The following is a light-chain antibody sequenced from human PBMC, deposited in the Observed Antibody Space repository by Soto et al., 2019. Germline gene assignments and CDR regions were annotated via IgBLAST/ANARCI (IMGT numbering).Light chain of an antibody. Sequence: QSVLTQPPSASGTPGKRVTISCSGSSSNIGSNTVNWYQQLPGTAPKLLLYSDNQRPSGVPDRFSGSKSGTPASLAFSGLQSEDEADDCGAVSNDGLNGRVFGGGTKLPVL. V-gene: IGLV1-44*01. CDR2: SDN. J-gene: IGLJ3*02. CDR3: AVSNDGLNGRV. CDR1: SSNIGSNT.